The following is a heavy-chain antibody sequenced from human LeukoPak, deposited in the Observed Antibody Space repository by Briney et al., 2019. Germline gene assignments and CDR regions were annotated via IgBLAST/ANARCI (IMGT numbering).Heavy chain of an antibody. Sequence: PGGSLRLSCAASGFTVSSSYMSWVRQAPGRGLEWVSVIYSGGITYYADSVKGRFTISRDNSKNTLYLQMNSLRAEDTAVYYCARMVGATRGAFDIWGQGTMVTVSS. V-gene: IGHV3-66*01. CDR2: IYSGGIT. CDR1: GFTVSSSY. D-gene: IGHD1-26*01. J-gene: IGHJ3*02. CDR3: ARMVGATRGAFDI.